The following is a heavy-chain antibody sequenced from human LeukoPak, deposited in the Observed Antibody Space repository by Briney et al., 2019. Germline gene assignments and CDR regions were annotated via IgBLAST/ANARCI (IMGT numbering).Heavy chain of an antibody. V-gene: IGHV1-69*06. J-gene: IGHJ4*02. CDR2: IIPLFGTP. CDR3: AREGMQGSLDY. CDR1: GGTFSSYT. Sequence: ASVKVSCKASGGTFSSYTISWVRQAPGQGLEWMGGIIPLFGTPDYAQKFQDRLTITADKSTSTAYMELSSLRSEDTAVYYCAREGMQGSLDYWGQGTLVTVSS.